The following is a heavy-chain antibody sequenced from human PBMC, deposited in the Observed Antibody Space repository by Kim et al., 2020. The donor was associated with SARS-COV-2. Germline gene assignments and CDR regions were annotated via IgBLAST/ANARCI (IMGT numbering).Heavy chain of an antibody. Sequence: DAPTTSYADSVQGLFTISRDNAKNTLYLHMNNLRDEDTAVYYCARAMGAYWGQGTLVSVSS. CDR2: DAPTT. V-gene: IGHV3-74*01. CDR3: ARAMGAY. J-gene: IGHJ4*02.